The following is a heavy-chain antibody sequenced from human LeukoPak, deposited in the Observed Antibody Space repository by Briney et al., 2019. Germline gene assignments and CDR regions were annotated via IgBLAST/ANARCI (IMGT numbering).Heavy chain of an antibody. CDR3: ARGEKKAAAAPVYFDY. V-gene: IGHV4-34*01. D-gene: IGHD6-13*01. J-gene: IGHJ4*02. Sequence: PSETLSLTCAVYGGSFSGYYWSWIRQPPGKGLEWIGEINHSGSTNYNPSLKSRVTISVDTSKNQFSLKLSSVTAADTAAYYCARGEKKAAAAPVYFDYWGQGTLVTVSS. CDR2: INHSGST. CDR1: GGSFSGYY.